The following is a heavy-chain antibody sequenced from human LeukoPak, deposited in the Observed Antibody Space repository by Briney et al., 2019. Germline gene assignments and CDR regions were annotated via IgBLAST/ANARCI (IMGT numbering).Heavy chain of an antibody. D-gene: IGHD1-26*01. CDR1: GGTFSSYA. V-gene: IGHV1-69*13. CDR2: IIPIFGTA. J-gene: IGHJ4*02. Sequence: SVKVSCKASGGTFSSYAISWVRQAPGHGLEWMGGIIPIFGTANYAQKFQGRVTITADESTSTAYMELSSLRSEDTAVYYCARERVGSYLFDYWGQGTLVTVSS. CDR3: ARERVGSYLFDY.